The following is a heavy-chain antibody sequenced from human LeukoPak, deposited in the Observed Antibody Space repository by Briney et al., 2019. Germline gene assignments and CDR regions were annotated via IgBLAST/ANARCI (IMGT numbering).Heavy chain of an antibody. Sequence: SETLSLTCTVSGGSISSYYWSWIRQPPGKGLEWIGYIYYSGSTNYNPSLKSRVTISVDTSKNQFSLKLSSVTAADTAVYYCASISRFYYYYGMDVWGQGTTVTVSS. CDR2: IYYSGST. J-gene: IGHJ6*02. V-gene: IGHV4-59*01. D-gene: IGHD3-3*02. CDR1: GGSISSYY. CDR3: ASISRFYYYYGMDV.